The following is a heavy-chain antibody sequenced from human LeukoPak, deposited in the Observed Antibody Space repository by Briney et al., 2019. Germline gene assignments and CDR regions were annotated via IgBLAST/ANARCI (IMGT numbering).Heavy chain of an antibody. D-gene: IGHD3-3*01. CDR1: GGSISSGDYY. V-gene: IGHV4-30-4*08. Sequence: SQTLSLTCTVSGGSISSGDYYWSWIRRPPGKGLEWIGYIYYSGSTYYNPSLKSRVTISVDTSKNQFSLKLSSVTAADTAVYYCAREGRFWSGYGLDYWGQGTLVTVSS. CDR2: IYYSGST. J-gene: IGHJ4*02. CDR3: AREGRFWSGYGLDY.